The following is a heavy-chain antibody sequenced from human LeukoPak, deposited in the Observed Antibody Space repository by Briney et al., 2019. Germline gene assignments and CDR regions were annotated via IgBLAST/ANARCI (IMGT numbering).Heavy chain of an antibody. CDR2: IYTSGST. D-gene: IGHD3-22*01. CDR1: GGSISSYY. CDR3: ARHRHDSSGYYGAKYYYMDV. V-gene: IGHV4-4*07. J-gene: IGHJ6*03. Sequence: SETLSLTCTVSGGSISSYYWSWIRQPAGKGLEWIGRIYTSGSTNYNPSLKSRVTMSVDTSKNQFSLKLSSVTAADTAVYYCARHRHDSSGYYGAKYYYMDVWGNGTTVTVSS.